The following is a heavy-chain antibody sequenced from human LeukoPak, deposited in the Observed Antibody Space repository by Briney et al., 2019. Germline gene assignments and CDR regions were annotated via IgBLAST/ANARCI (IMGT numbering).Heavy chain of an antibody. Sequence: SETLSLTCAVYGGSFSGYYWSWLRQPPGKGLEWIGEINHSGSTNYNPSLKSRVTISVDTSKNQFSLKLSSVTAADTAVYYCARLTRHYDFWSGYYTTTINWFDPWGQGTLVTVSS. CDR1: GGSFSGYY. CDR3: ARLTRHYDFWSGYYTTTINWFDP. V-gene: IGHV4-34*01. CDR2: INHSGST. D-gene: IGHD3-3*01. J-gene: IGHJ5*02.